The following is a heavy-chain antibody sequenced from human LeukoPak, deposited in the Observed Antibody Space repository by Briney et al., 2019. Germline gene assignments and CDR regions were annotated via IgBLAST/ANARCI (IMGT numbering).Heavy chain of an antibody. CDR3: ARVRCSSNSCFPDY. J-gene: IGHJ4*02. Sequence: GGSLRLSCAASGFTFSTYWVSWARQAPGKGLEWVANIKQDGSEKYYVDSVKGRFTISRDNAKNSLFLQMNSLRAEDTAVYYCARVRCSSNSCFPDYWGQGTMVTVSS. D-gene: IGHD2-2*01. V-gene: IGHV3-7*01. CDR2: IKQDGSEK. CDR1: GFTFSTYW.